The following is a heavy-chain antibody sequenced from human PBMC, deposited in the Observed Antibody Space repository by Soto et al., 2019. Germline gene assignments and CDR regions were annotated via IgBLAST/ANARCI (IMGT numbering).Heavy chain of an antibody. J-gene: IGHJ4*02. D-gene: IGHD3-10*01. Sequence: EVQLVQSGAEVKKPGESLKISCKGSGYSFTSYWIGWVRQMPGKGLEWMGIIYPGDSDTRYSPSFQGQVTISPDKSISTAYLQWSSLKASDTAMYYCARREVTYYYGSGSYYFDYWGQGTLVTVSS. CDR1: GYSFTSYW. CDR2: IYPGDSDT. CDR3: ARREVTYYYGSGSYYFDY. V-gene: IGHV5-51*03.